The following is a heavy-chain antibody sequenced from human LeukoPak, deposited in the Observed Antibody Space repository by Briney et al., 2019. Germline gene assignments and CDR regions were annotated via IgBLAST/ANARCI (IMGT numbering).Heavy chain of an antibody. J-gene: IGHJ4*02. CDR1: GFTVSSYY. V-gene: IGHV3-53*01. CDR3: ARVDSSGWYFFDY. CDR2: IHSGDNT. D-gene: IGHD6-19*01. Sequence: GGSLRLSCAASGFTVSSYYMSWVRQAPGKGLEWVSVIHSGDNTYYADSVKGRFTISRDNSKNTQYLQMNSLRAEDTAVYYCARVDSSGWYFFDYWGQGTLVTVSS.